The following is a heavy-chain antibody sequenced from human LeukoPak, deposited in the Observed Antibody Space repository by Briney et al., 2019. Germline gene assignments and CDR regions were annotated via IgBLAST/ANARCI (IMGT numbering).Heavy chain of an antibody. CDR3: ARAGRDGYNWDHNWFDP. Sequence: GGSLRLSCAASGFTFSSYEMSWVRQAPGKGLEWLSYISSSGSSIYYADSVKGRFTISRDNAKNSLYLQMNSLRAEDTAVYYCARAGRDGYNWDHNWFDPWGQGTLVTVSS. D-gene: IGHD5-24*01. V-gene: IGHV3-48*03. CDR2: ISSSGSSI. J-gene: IGHJ5*02. CDR1: GFTFSSYE.